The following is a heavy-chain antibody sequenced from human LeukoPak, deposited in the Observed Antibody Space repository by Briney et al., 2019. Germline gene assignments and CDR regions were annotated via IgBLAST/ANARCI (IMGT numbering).Heavy chain of an antibody. CDR2: INPNSGGT. J-gene: IGHJ4*02. D-gene: IGHD6-19*01. Sequence: GASVKVSCKASGYTFTGYYMHWVRQAPGQGLEWMGWINPNSGGTNYAQKFQGRVTMTRDTSISTAYMELSRLRSDDTAVYYCARGLSAGAGRPNYSSGWYLSGYWGQGTLVTVSS. CDR3: ARGLSAGAGRPNYSSGWYLSGY. V-gene: IGHV1-2*02. CDR1: GYTFTGYY.